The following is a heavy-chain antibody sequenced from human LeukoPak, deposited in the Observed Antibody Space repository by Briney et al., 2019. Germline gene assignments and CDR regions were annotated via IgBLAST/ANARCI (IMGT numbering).Heavy chain of an antibody. J-gene: IGHJ4*02. CDR1: GFTFSTYG. CDR2: ITYDGRTE. Sequence: AGGSLTLSCSASGFTFSTYGMHWVRQAPGKGLEWVAVITYDGRTEFYADSVKGRFTISRDNSKNTLYLQMNSLRAEDTAVYYCAKDRGGYCSGGRCSASGIWDYWGQGTLVTVSS. D-gene: IGHD2-15*01. V-gene: IGHV3-30*18. CDR3: AKDRGGYCSGGRCSASGIWDY.